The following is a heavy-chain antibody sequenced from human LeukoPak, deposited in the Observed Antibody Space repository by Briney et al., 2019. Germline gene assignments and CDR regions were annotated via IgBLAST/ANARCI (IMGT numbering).Heavy chain of an antibody. CDR3: ARLLFPPLYYYYYMDV. J-gene: IGHJ6*03. Sequence: SETLSLTCTVSGGSISSSSYYWGWIRQPPGKGLEWIGSIYYSGSTYYNPSLKSRVTISVDTSKNQFSLKLSSVTAADTAVYYCARLLFPPLYYYYYMDVWGKGTTVTISS. V-gene: IGHV4-39*01. CDR1: GGSISSSSYY. CDR2: IYYSGST. D-gene: IGHD2-21*01.